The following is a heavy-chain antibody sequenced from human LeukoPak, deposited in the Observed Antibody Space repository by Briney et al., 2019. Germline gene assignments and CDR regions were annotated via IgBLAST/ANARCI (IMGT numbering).Heavy chain of an antibody. CDR2: INPNSGGT. CDR3: ARGSYSSSWYLYYYYYMDV. Sequence: ASVKVSCKASGYTFTNYYMHWVRQAPGQGLEWMGWINPNSGGTNYAQKFQGRVTMTRDTSISTAYMELSRLRSDDTAVYYCARGSYSSSWYLYYYYYMDVWGKGTTVTVSS. D-gene: IGHD6-13*01. V-gene: IGHV1-2*02. CDR1: GYTFTNYY. J-gene: IGHJ6*03.